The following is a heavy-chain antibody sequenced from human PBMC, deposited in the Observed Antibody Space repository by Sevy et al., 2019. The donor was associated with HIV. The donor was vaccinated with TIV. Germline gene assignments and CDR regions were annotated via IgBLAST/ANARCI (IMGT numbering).Heavy chain of an antibody. V-gene: IGHV3-23*01. Sequence: GGSLRLSCAVSGFSFDSYGMTWVRQAPGKGLEWVSAISGSGTRTYYADSVKGRFIISRDNSKNTLDLQMNSLRAEGTGIYYCGKGGGGHYDPDEIAYYFYYYNMDVWGKGTTVTVSS. CDR2: ISGSGTRT. D-gene: IGHD3-22*01. CDR1: GFSFDSYG. CDR3: GKGGGGHYDPDEIAYYFYYYNMDV. J-gene: IGHJ6*03.